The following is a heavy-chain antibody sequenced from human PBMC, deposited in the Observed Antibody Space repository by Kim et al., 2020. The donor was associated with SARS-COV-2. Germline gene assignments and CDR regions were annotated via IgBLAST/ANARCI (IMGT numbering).Heavy chain of an antibody. V-gene: IGHV4-34*01. Sequence: NPSIKRRVTISVDTSKKQFSLKLGSVTAADTAVYYCARGKDYGGKGDFQHWGQGTLVTVSS. J-gene: IGHJ1*01. CDR3: ARGKDYGGKGDFQH. D-gene: IGHD4-17*01.